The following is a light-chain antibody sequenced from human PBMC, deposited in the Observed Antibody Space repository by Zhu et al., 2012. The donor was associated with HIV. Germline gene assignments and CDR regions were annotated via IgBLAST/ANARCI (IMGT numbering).Light chain of an antibody. Sequence: EIVLTQSPATLSLSPGERATLSCRASQSVNSYLAWYQQKPGQAPRLLIYDASNRATGIPDRFSGSGSGTDFTLTISRLEPEDFAVYYCQQYGRSPLTFGGGTRVEIK. CDR3: QQYGRSPLT. CDR2: DAS. V-gene: IGKV3-20*01. J-gene: IGKJ4*01. CDR1: QSVNSY.